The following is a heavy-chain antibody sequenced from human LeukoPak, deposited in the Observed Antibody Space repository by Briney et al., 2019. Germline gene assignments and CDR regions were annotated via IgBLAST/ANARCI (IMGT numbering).Heavy chain of an antibody. V-gene: IGHV3-9*01. CDR3: AKGGTY. J-gene: IGHJ4*02. D-gene: IGHD1-1*01. CDR1: GFTFDDYA. CDR2: ISWNSGSI. Sequence: GRSLRLSCAASGFTFDDYAMHWVRQAPGKGLEWVSGISWNSGSISYAASVKGRFTISRDNAKNSLYLQMNSLRAEDTALYYCAKGGTYWGQGTLVTVSS.